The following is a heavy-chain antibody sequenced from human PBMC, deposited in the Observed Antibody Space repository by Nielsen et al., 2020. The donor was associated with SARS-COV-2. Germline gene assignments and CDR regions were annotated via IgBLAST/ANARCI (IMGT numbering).Heavy chain of an antibody. CDR2: ISPSAGTV. Sequence: GESLKISCAASGIGFSSYEMKWVRQAPGKGLEWVSYISPSAGTVYYADSVMGRFTISRDNARDSLYLQMNNLRAEDTAIYYCLQGGASWGQGTLVTVSS. J-gene: IGHJ5*02. CDR1: GIGFSSYE. V-gene: IGHV3-48*03. CDR3: LQGGAS. D-gene: IGHD1-1*01.